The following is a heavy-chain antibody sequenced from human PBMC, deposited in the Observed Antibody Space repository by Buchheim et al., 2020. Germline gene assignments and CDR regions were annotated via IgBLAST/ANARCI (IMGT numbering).Heavy chain of an antibody. J-gene: IGHJ4*02. CDR1: GFTFSSYS. CDR3: ARVSELGCGELDHFDY. V-gene: IGHV3-21*01. D-gene: IGHD3-10*01. CDR2: ISSSSSYI. Sequence: EVQLVESGGGLVKPGGSLRLSCAASGFTFSSYSMNWVRQAPGKGLEWVSSISSSSSYIYYADSVKGRFTISRDNAKNSLYLQMNRLRAEDTAVYYCARVSELGCGELDHFDYWGQGTL.